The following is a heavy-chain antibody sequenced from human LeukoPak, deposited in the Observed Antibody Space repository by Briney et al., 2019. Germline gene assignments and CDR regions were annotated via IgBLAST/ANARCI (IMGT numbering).Heavy chain of an antibody. J-gene: IGHJ4*02. CDR2: IYYSGST. CDR3: ASVDPEASSTLEVFDY. V-gene: IGHV4-59*01. Sequence: SETLSLTCTVSGGSISSYYWSWIRQPPGKGLEWIGYIYYSGSTNYNPSLKSRVTISVDTSKNQFSLKLSSVTAADTAVYYCASVDPEASSTLEVFDYWGQGTLVTVSS. D-gene: IGHD6-6*01. CDR1: GGSISSYY.